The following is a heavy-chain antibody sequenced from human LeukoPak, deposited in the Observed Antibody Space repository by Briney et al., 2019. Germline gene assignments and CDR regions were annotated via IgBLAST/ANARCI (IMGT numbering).Heavy chain of an antibody. CDR2: ISSSSSYI. CDR1: GFTFSSCS. V-gene: IGHV3-21*01. Sequence: PGGSLRLSCAASGFTFSSCSMNWVRQAPGKGLEWVSSISSSSSYIYYADSVKGRFTISRDNAKNSLYLQMNSLRAEDMAVYYCARDGPPPYDILTGYYPANAFDIWGQGTMVTVSS. CDR3: ARDGPPPYDILTGYYPANAFDI. J-gene: IGHJ3*02. D-gene: IGHD3-9*01.